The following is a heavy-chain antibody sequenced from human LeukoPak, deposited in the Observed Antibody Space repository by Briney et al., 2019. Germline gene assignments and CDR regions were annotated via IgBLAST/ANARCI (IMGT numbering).Heavy chain of an antibody. V-gene: IGHV1-2*02. CDR2: INPNSGGT. CDR1: GYTFTGYY. Sequence: ASVKVSCKASGYTFTGYYMHWVRQAPGQGLEWMGWINPNSGGTNYAQKFQGRVTMTRDTSISTAYMELSRLRSDDTAVYYCARSEIGVVPAAIWEHWFDPWGQGTLVTVSS. D-gene: IGHD2-2*01. CDR3: ARSEIGVVPAAIWEHWFDP. J-gene: IGHJ5*02.